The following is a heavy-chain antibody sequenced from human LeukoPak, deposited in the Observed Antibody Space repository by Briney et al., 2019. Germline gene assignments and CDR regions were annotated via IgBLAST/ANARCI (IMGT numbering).Heavy chain of an antibody. CDR2: IIPILGIA. CDR3: ARSSSPNYYYYGMDV. Sequence: ASVKVSCRASGGTFSSYAISWVRQAPGQGLEWMGRIIPILGIANYAQKFQGRVTITADKSTSTAYMELSSLRSEDTAVYYCARSSSPNYYYYGMDVWGQGTTVTVSS. CDR1: GGTFSSYA. V-gene: IGHV1-69*04. J-gene: IGHJ6*02. D-gene: IGHD6-6*01.